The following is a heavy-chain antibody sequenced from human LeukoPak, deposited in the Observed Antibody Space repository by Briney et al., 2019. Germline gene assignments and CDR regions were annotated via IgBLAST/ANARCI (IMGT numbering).Heavy chain of an antibody. CDR3: VKDGGDYGDYSYYFDY. Sequence: PGRSLRLSCAASGFTFNDFAMPWVRLTPGKGLEWVSGISWNSGRIGYADSVKGRFTISRDNAENSLYLQMSSLRTEDTALYYCVKDGGDYGDYSYYFDYWGQGTLVTVSS. V-gene: IGHV3-9*01. CDR1: GFTFNDFA. J-gene: IGHJ4*02. CDR2: ISWNSGRI. D-gene: IGHD4-17*01.